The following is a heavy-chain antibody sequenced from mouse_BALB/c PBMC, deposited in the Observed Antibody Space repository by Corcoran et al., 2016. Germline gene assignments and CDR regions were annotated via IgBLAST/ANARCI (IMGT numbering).Heavy chain of an antibody. D-gene: IGHD1-1*01. Sequence: EVQLQQSGAELVKPGASVKLSCTASGFNIKDTYMHWVKQRPEQGLEWIGRIDPANGNTKYDPKFQGKATIPADTSSNPAYLQLSSLTSEDTAVYYCASIYYYGSSYEGYYAMDYWGQGTSVTVSS. CDR2: IDPANGNT. CDR1: GFNIKDTY. J-gene: IGHJ4*01. V-gene: IGHV14-3*02. CDR3: ASIYYYGSSYEGYYAMDY.